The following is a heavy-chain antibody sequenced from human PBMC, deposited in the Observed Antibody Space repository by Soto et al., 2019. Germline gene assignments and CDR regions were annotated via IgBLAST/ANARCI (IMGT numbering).Heavy chain of an antibody. D-gene: IGHD5-12*01. CDR2: IYWDDDK. CDR3: ARFNSGWLIRRPADAFDF. Sequence: QITLKESGPTLVKPTQTLTLTCTFSGFSLTTSGEGVGWIRQPPGKALEWLALIYWDDDKRYSPTLKTRVTITKDTSKNQVDLTMTNVHPVDTATYYCARFNSGWLIRRPADAFDFWGQGTMVTVSS. J-gene: IGHJ3*01. CDR1: GFSLTTSGEG. V-gene: IGHV2-5*02.